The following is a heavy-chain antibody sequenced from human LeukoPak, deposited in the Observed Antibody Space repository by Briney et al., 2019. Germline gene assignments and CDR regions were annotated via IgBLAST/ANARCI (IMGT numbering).Heavy chain of an antibody. CDR3: ARGGASRPDF. CDR2: ISSGRPTI. Sequence: PGRSLRLSCAASGFTFSSYGMNWVRQAPGKGLEWVSYISSGRPTINYADSVKGRFTISRDNSKNSLYLQMNSLRAEDTAVYYCARGGASRPDFWGQGTMVTVSS. J-gene: IGHJ3*01. D-gene: IGHD1-26*01. V-gene: IGHV3-48*01. CDR1: GFTFSSYG.